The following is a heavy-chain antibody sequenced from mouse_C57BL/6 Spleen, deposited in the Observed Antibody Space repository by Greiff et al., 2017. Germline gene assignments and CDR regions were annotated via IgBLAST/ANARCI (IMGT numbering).Heavy chain of an antibody. D-gene: IGHD2-2*01. CDR1: GYSITSGYD. CDR2: ISYSGST. CDR3: AREGYDGGFAY. J-gene: IGHJ3*01. Sequence: EVKLVESGPGMVKPSQSLSLTCTVTGYSITSGYDWHWIRHFPGNKLEWMGSISYSGSTNYNPSLKSRISITHDTSKNHFFLKLNSVTTEDTATYYCAREGYDGGFAYWGEGTLVTVSA. V-gene: IGHV3-1*01.